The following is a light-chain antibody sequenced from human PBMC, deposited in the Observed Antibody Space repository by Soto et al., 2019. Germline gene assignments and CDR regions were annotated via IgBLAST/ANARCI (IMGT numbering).Light chain of an antibody. J-gene: IGLJ3*02. CDR2: DVS. CDR3: CSYAGSYTSA. Sequence: QSALTQPRSVSGSPGQSVTISCTGTSSDVGGYNYVSWYQQHPGKAPKLMIYDVSKRPSGVPDRFSGSKSGNTASLTISGPQTEDEADYYCCSYAGSYTSAFGGGTKLTVL. CDR1: SSDVGGYNY. V-gene: IGLV2-11*01.